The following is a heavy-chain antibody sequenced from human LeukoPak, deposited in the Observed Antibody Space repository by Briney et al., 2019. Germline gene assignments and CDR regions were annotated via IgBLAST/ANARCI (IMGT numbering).Heavy chain of an antibody. CDR2: INHSGST. CDR3: AREQWPVPDWFDP. CDR1: GGSFSGYY. J-gene: IGHJ5*02. V-gene: IGHV4-34*01. Sequence: SETLSLTCAVYGGSFSGYYWSWIRQPPGKGLEWIGEINHSGSTNYNPSLKSRVTISVDTSKNQFSLKLSSVTAADTAVYYCAREQWPVPDWFDPWGQGTLVTVSS. D-gene: IGHD6-19*01.